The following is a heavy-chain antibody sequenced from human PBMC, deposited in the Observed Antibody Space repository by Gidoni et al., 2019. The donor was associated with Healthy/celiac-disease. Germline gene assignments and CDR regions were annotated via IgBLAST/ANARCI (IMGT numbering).Heavy chain of an antibody. J-gene: IGHJ3*02. CDR2: IDPSDSYT. V-gene: IGHV5-10-1*03. CDR1: GYSFTSYW. Sequence: EVQLVQSGAEVKKPGESLRISCKGSGYSFTSYWISWVRQRPGKGLEWMGRIDPSDSYTNYNPSFQGHVTISADKSISTAYLQWSSLKASDTAMYYCARHAADYDSRAAFDIWGQGTMVTVSS. D-gene: IGHD3-3*01. CDR3: ARHAADYDSRAAFDI.